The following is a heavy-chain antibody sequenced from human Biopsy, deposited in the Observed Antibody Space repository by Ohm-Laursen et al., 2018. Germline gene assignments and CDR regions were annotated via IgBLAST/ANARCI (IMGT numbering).Heavy chain of an antibody. CDR3: ARDSGILNYGNFKYYHYYGMDV. D-gene: IGHD4-11*01. J-gene: IGHJ6*02. Sequence: SETLSLTCAVSGDSVTKYYWSWIRQPPGKGLEWIGHTYYSVMTNYNPSLQSRVSISVDTSRNQDFLTLSSVTAADTAVYYCARDSGILNYGNFKYYHYYGMDVWGQGTKVTVSS. CDR1: GDSVTKYY. CDR2: TYYSVMT. V-gene: IGHV4-59*02.